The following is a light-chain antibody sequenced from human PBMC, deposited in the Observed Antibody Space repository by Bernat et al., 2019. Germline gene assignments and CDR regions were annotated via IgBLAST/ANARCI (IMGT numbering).Light chain of an antibody. V-gene: IGKV3-20*01. J-gene: IGKJ5*01. Sequence: EIVLTQSPRTLSLSPGDRVTLSCRASQTISTSHLVWYQQKPGQAPRLLIYGTSSRATGIPDRFSGSGSGTDFTLIISRLEPEDFAVYYCQPYGNSPPITIGQGTRLEI. CDR2: GTS. CDR1: QTISTSH. CDR3: QPYGNSPPIT.